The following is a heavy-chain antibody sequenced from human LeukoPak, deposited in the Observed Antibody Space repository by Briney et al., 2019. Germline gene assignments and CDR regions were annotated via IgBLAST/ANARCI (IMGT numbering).Heavy chain of an antibody. D-gene: IGHD3-22*01. CDR2: ISSSGSTI. J-gene: IGHJ4*02. CDR1: GFTFSDYY. CDR3: AKDSSVYYYDSRNFDY. V-gene: IGHV3-11*04. Sequence: GGSLRLSCAASGFTFSDYYMSWIRQAPGKGLEWVSYISSSGSTIYYADSVKGRFTISRDNAKNSLYLRMNSLRAEDTAVYYCAKDSSVYYYDSRNFDYWGQGTLVTVSS.